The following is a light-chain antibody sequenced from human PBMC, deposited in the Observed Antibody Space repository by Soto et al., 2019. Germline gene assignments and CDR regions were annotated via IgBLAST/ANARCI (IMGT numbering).Light chain of an antibody. CDR2: GAS. J-gene: IGKJ1*01. CDR3: QQYNDYSWT. CDR1: QSVSSN. V-gene: IGKV3-15*01. Sequence: EIVMTQSPATLSVSPGERATLSCRASQSVSSNLAWYQQKPGQAPRLLIYGASTRATGIPARFSGSGSGTEFTLTISSLQSDDFATYYCQQYNDYSWTFGQGTKVEIK.